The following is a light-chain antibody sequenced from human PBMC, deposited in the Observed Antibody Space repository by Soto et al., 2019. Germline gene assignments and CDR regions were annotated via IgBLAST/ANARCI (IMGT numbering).Light chain of an antibody. CDR3: QQYSSTFWT. CDR2: GAS. V-gene: IGKV3-20*01. Sequence: ENVLTQSPGTLSLSPGERATLSCGASQSISSSYLAWYQQKPGQAPRLLVYGASSRATGIPDRFSGSGSGTDFTLTISRLEPEDFALYYCQQYSSTFWTLGQGTKVDIK. CDR1: QSISSSY. J-gene: IGKJ1*01.